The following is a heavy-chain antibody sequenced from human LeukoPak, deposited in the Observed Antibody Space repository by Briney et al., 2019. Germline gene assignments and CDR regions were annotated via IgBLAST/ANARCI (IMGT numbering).Heavy chain of an antibody. Sequence: SVKVSCKASGFTFSVSAIHWVRQARGQGLEWIGWIVVGSGELDYAHSFRERVTLTRDTSTRTAYMELSSLRSEDTAVYYCAAETSRAYSSYYFMDVWGGGTTVTVSS. J-gene: IGHJ6*03. CDR2: IVVGSGEL. CDR3: AAETSRAYSSYYFMDV. CDR1: GFTFSVSA. V-gene: IGHV1-58*02. D-gene: IGHD4-11*01.